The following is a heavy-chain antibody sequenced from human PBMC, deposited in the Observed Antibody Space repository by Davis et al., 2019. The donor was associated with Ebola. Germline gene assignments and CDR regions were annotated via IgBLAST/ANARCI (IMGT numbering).Heavy chain of an antibody. D-gene: IGHD1-26*01. CDR1: GFTFSPYW. CDR2: IDSDGSST. J-gene: IGHJ5*02. V-gene: IGHV3-74*01. Sequence: GESLKISCAASGFTFSPYWMHWVRQAPGKGLVWVSRIDSDGSSTSYADSVRGRFTISRDNVKNTLYLQMNSLRAEDTAVYYCARGPKGSGRSGSYFLAGSWGQGTLVTVSS. CDR3: ARGPKGSGRSGSYFLAGS.